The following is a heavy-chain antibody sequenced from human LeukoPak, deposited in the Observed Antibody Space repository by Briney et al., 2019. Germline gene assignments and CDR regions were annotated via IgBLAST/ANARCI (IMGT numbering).Heavy chain of an antibody. Sequence: PGGSLRLSCAASGFTFSNYGIHWVRQAPGKGLEWVAFIRSDGSNKYSADSVKGRFTISRDNSKNTVYLQMNSLRAEDTAVYYCPKGPLGLGDYWGQGTLVTVSS. D-gene: IGHD3/OR15-3a*01. V-gene: IGHV3-30*02. CDR2: IRSDGSNK. CDR1: GFTFSNYG. CDR3: PKGPLGLGDY. J-gene: IGHJ4*02.